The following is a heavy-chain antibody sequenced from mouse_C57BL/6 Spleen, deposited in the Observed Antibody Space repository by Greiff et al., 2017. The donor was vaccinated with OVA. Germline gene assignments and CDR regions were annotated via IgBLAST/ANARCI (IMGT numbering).Heavy chain of an antibody. Sequence: VQLQQSGAELMKPGASVKLSCKATGYTFTDYWIEWVKQRPGQGLEWIGEILPGSGSTNYNEKFKGKATFTADTSSNTAYMKLSSLTTEDAAIYYCATRGIYYYGSNYFDDWGQGTTLTVSS. J-gene: IGHJ2*01. CDR3: ATRGIYYYGSNYFDD. D-gene: IGHD1-1*01. CDR2: ILPGSGST. V-gene: IGHV1-9*01. CDR1: GYTFTDYW.